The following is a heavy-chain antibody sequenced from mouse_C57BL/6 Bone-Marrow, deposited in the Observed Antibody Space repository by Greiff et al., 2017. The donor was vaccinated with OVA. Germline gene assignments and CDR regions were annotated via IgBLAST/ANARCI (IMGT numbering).Heavy chain of an antibody. V-gene: IGHV1-66*01. CDR3: ARDYYGSSYAMDY. CDR2: IYPGSGNT. J-gene: IGHJ4*01. CDR1: GYSFTSYY. D-gene: IGHD1-1*01. Sequence: VQLVESGPELVKPGASVKISCKASGYSFTSYYIHWVKQRPGQGLEWIGWIYPGSGNTKYNEKFKGKATLTADTSSSTAYMQLSSLTSEDSAVYYCARDYYGSSYAMDYWGQGTSVTVSS.